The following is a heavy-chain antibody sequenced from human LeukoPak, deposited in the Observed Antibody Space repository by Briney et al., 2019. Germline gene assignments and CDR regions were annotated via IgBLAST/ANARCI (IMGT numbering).Heavy chain of an antibody. CDR2: IIPIFGTA. CDR3: ARYPGGSKLDDAFDI. D-gene: IGHD2-15*01. CDR1: GGTLSDHV. V-gene: IGHV1-69*01. J-gene: IGHJ3*02. Sequence: SVKVSCKASGGTLSDHVISWVRQAPGQGLEWMGGIIPIFGTANYAQKFQGRVTITADESTSTAYMELSSLRSEDTAVYYCARYPGGSKLDDAFDIWGQGTMVTVSS.